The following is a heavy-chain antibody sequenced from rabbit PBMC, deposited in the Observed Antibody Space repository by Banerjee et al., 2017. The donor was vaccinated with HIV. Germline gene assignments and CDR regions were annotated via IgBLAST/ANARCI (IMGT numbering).Heavy chain of an antibody. CDR1: GFSFSSGYW. V-gene: IGHV1S45*01. CDR2: TSTTDGST. Sequence: QEQLVESGGGLVKPGGTLTLTCTASGFSFSSGYWICWVRQAPGKGLEWIGCTSTTDGSTYYATWAKGRFTISKTSSTTVTLQMTSLTAADTATYFCARDPASSRGLWGQGTLVTVS. D-gene: IGHD1-1*01. CDR3: ARDPASSRGL. J-gene: IGHJ3*01.